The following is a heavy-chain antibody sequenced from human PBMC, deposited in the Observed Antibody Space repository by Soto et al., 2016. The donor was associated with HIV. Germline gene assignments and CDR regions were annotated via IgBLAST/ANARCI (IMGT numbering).Heavy chain of an antibody. CDR2: INPKSGGT. CDR3: ARGKTGYYYGSGSTWDYYYMDV. Sequence: QVQLVQSGAEVKKPGASVKVSCKASGYSFTGYYIHWVRQAPGQGLEWMGWINPKSGGTKYAQKFQGRVTITRNTSISTAYMELSSLRSEDTAVYYCARGKTGYYYGSGSTWDYYYMDVWGKGTTVTVSS. D-gene: IGHD3-10*01. J-gene: IGHJ6*03. V-gene: IGHV1-2*02. CDR1: GYSFTGYY.